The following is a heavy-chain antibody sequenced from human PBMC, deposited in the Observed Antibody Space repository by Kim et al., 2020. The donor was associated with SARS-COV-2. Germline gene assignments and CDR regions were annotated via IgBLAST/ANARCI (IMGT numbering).Heavy chain of an antibody. CDR3: ARERGGYGEDWYFDL. V-gene: IGHV4-31*02. J-gene: IGHJ2*01. Sequence: PALKSCVTISVDTITTQFSLKLSSVTAADTAVYYCARERGGYGEDWYFDLWGRGTLVTVSS. D-gene: IGHD4-17*01.